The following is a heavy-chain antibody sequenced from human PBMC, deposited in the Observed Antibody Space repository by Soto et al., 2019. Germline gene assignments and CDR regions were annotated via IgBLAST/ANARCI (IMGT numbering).Heavy chain of an antibody. CDR2: INAGNGNT. Sequence: QVPLVQSGAEVKKPGASVKVSCKASGYTFTSYAMHWVRQAPGQRLEWMGWINAGNGNTKYSQKFQGRVTITRDTSASTAYMELSSLRSEDTAVYYCARGGYNWNYVTPGGYWGQGTLVTVSS. J-gene: IGHJ4*02. CDR1: GYTFTSYA. V-gene: IGHV1-3*01. D-gene: IGHD1-7*01. CDR3: ARGGYNWNYVTPGGY.